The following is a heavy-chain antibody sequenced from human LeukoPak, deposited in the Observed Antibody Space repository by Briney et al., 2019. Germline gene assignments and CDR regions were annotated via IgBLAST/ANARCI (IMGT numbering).Heavy chain of an antibody. Sequence: GGSLRLSCAASGFTFSSYAMHWVRQAPGKGLEWVAVISYDGSNKYYADSVKGRFTISRDNSKNTLYLQMNSLRAEDTAVYYCARGGYYDSSGYYLGFHQNDYWGQGTLVTVSS. D-gene: IGHD3-22*01. CDR3: ARGGYYDSSGYYLGFHQNDY. V-gene: IGHV3-30*04. J-gene: IGHJ4*02. CDR1: GFTFSSYA. CDR2: ISYDGSNK.